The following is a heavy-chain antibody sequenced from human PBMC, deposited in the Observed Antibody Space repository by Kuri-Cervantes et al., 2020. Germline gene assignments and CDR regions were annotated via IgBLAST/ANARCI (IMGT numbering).Heavy chain of an antibody. D-gene: IGHD3-22*01. CDR1: GFTFSSYA. Sequence: GESLKISCAASGFTFSSYAMHWVRQAPGQGLEWMGIINPSGGSTSYAQKFQGRVTMTRDTSTSTVYMELSSLRSEDTAVYYCARDWDSSGYQPNWYFDLWGRGTLVTVSS. CDR3: ARDWDSSGYQPNWYFDL. CDR2: INPSGGST. V-gene: IGHV1-46*01. J-gene: IGHJ2*01.